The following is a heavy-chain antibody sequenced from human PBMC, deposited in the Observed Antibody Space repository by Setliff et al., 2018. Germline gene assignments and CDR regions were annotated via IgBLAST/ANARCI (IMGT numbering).Heavy chain of an antibody. CDR3: ARVSEYSNYRDF. Sequence: PGESLKISCTASGFVFNSYAMHWVRQVPGKGLEFVASITSDGGSSYYANPVKGRFVISRDNSKNTLSLHMDSLRADDMALYYCARVSEYSNYRDFRGQGSLVTVSS. J-gene: IGHJ4*02. D-gene: IGHD6-6*01. CDR2: ITSDGGSS. CDR1: GFVFNSYA. V-gene: IGHV3-64*01.